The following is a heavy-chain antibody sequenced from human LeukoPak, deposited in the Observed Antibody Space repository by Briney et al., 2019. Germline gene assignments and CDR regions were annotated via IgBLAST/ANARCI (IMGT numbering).Heavy chain of an antibody. CDR2: IYSDGTT. CDR1: GCSISNYY. V-gene: IGHV4-4*07. D-gene: IGHD6-13*01. J-gene: IGHJ4*02. CDR3: ARGPGIIHY. Sequence: SETLSLTCTVSGCSISNYYWSWIRQPAGKGLEWIGRIYSDGTTNYSPSLKSRVTMSLEMSKNQFSLRLSSATAADTAVYYCARGPGIIHYLGQGTLVTVSS.